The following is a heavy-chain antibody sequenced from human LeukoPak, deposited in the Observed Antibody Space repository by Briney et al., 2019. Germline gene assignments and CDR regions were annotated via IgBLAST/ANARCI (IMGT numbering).Heavy chain of an antibody. D-gene: IGHD4-23*01. V-gene: IGHV1-46*01. CDR2: INPTGGST. Sequence: ASVQVSCKASGYTFTNYYVHWVRQAPGQGLEWMGIINPTGGSTTYAQKFQGRVTMIRDTSTSTVYMELSSLRSEDTAVYYCAKDADLTVVGGNSDYFDYWGQGTLVTVSS. CDR1: GYTFTNYY. CDR3: AKDADLTVVGGNSDYFDY. J-gene: IGHJ4*02.